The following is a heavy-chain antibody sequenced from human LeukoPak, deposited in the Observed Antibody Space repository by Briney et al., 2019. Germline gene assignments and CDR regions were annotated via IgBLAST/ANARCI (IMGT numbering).Heavy chain of an antibody. V-gene: IGHV4-59*11. J-gene: IGHJ3*02. CDR3: ARENYYDSSGYYHDAFDI. D-gene: IGHD3-22*01. CDR1: GGSIRSHY. CDR2: LYCSGST. Sequence: PSETLSLTCTVSGGSIRSHYWSWIRQPPGKGLEWIGYLYCSGSTNYNPSLKSRVTISVDTSKNQLSLKLSSVTAADTAVYYCARENYYDSSGYYHDAFDIWGQGTMVTVSS.